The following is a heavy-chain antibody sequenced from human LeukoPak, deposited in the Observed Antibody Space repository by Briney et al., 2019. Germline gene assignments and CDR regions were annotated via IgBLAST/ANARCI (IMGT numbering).Heavy chain of an antibody. V-gene: IGHV3-20*04. J-gene: IGHJ4*02. CDR2: INRNGGSA. D-gene: IGHD3-22*01. CDR1: GFTFGDYA. Sequence: GGSLRLSCTASGFTFGDYAMSWFRQAPGKGLEWVSGINRNGGSAGYADSVKGRFTISRDNAKNSLSLQMNSLRAEDTAVYYCARDVYDSSGFSGAFDIWGQGTLVTVSS. CDR3: ARDVYDSSGFSGAFDI.